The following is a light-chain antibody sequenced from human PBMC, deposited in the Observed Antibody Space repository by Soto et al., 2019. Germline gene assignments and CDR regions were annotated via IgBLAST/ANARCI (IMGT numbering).Light chain of an antibody. CDR1: QSLDRD. J-gene: IGKJ2*01. Sequence: EIVLTQSPGTLSLSPGETATLSCRASQSLDRDLTWYQQKPGQAPRLLISRASSVATDIPDRFSGSGSGTDFTLTISRLELEDSAVYYCQQHAVSMYTFGQGTKLEIK. CDR3: QQHAVSMYT. V-gene: IGKV3-20*01. CDR2: RAS.